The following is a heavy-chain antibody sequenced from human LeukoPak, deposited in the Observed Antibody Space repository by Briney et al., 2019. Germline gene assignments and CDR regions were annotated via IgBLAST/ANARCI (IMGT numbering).Heavy chain of an antibody. CDR3: ARDEQPSGWYHY. J-gene: IGHJ4*02. Sequence: GRSLRLSCAASGFTFSSYAMHWVRQAPGKGLEWVAVISYDGSNKYYADSVKGRFTISRDNSKNTLYLQMNSLRAEDTAVYYCARDEQPSGWYHYWGQGTLVTVSS. CDR1: GFTFSSYA. CDR2: ISYDGSNK. D-gene: IGHD6-19*01. V-gene: IGHV3-30*04.